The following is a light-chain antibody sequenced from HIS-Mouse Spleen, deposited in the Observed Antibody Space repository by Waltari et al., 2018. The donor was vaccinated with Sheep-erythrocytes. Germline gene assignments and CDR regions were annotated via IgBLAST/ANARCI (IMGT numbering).Light chain of an antibody. CDR3: LQDYNYPWT. V-gene: IGKV1-6*01. Sequence: AIQMTQSPSSLAASVGDRVTITCRASQGIRNDLGWYQQKPGKAPRLLIYAASSLQSGVPSRFSGSGSGTDFTLTISSLQPEDFATYYCLQDYNYPWTFGQGTKVEIK. CDR1: QGIRND. J-gene: IGKJ1*01. CDR2: AAS.